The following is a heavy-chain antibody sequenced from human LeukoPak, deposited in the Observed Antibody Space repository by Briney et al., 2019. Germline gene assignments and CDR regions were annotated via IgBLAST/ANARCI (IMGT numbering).Heavy chain of an antibody. V-gene: IGHV4-31*03. CDR1: GGSISSGGYY. CDR2: IYYSGST. J-gene: IGHJ4*02. D-gene: IGHD2-15*01. Sequence: PSQTLSLTCTVSGGSISSGGYYWSWIRQHPGKGLEWIGYIYYSGSTYYNPSLKSRVTISVDTSKNQFSLKLSSVTAADTAVYYCARAGHCSGGSCYLSYFDYWGRGTLVTVSS. CDR3: ARAGHCSGGSCYLSYFDY.